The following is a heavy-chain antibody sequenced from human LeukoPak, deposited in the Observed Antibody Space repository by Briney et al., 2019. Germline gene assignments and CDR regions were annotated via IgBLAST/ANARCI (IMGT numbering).Heavy chain of an antibody. J-gene: IGHJ4*02. Sequence: SETLSLTCTVSGGSISSGGYYWSWIRQHPGKGLEWIGYIYYSGSTYYNPSLKSRVTISVDTSKNQFSLKLSSVTAADTAVYYCAAVDIVATIAYWGQGTLVTVSS. CDR1: GGSISSGGYY. D-gene: IGHD5-12*01. V-gene: IGHV4-31*03. CDR2: IYYSGST. CDR3: AAVDIVATIAY.